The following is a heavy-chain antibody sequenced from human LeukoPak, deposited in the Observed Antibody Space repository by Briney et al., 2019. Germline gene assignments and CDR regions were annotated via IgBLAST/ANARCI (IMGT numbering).Heavy chain of an antibody. V-gene: IGHV3-21*01. CDR1: GFTFSSYS. CDR3: ARDLMGDYDFWIGCHYRYYMDV. CDR2: ISSSSSYI. Sequence: PGGSLRLSCAASGFTFSSYSMNWVRQAPGKGLEWVSSISSSSSYIYYADSVKGRFTISRDNAKNSLYLQMNSLRAEDTAVYYCARDLMGDYDFWIGCHYRYYMDVWSKGTTVTVTS. J-gene: IGHJ6*03. D-gene: IGHD3-3*01.